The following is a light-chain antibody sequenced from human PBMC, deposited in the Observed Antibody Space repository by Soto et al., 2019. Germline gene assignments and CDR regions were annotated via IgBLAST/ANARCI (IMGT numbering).Light chain of an antibody. J-gene: IGKJ3*01. CDR2: GAS. CDR1: QDITNC. Sequence: DIQMTQSPSSLSASVGDRVTITGQASQDITNCLSWYQQKPGKAPKLLIYGASNLQTGVPSRFSGGGSGTDFTLTIRGLQPEDIATYYCQHYGDFPFTFRPGTKVEI. CDR3: QHYGDFPFT. V-gene: IGKV1-33*01.